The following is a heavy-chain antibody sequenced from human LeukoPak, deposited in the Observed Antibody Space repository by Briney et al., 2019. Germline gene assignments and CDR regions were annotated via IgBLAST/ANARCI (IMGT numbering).Heavy chain of an antibody. CDR3: ARADNYDRRGYYLYWYFDL. V-gene: IGHV3-72*01. D-gene: IGHD3-22*01. J-gene: IGHJ2*01. CDR2: SRNKANGYTT. Sequence: GRSLRLSCAASGFTFSSYAMHWVRQAPGKGLEWVGRSRNKANGYTTEYAASVEGRFTISRDESETSLFLQMHSLKTEDTAVYYCARADNYDRRGYYLYWYFDLWGLGTLVTVSS. CDR1: GFTFSSYA.